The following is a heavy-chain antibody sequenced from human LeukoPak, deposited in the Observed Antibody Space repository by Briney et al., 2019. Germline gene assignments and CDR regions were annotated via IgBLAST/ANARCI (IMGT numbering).Heavy chain of an antibody. Sequence: GASVKVSCKASGYTFTSYYMHWVRQAPERGLEWMGIINPSGGSTSYAQKFQGRVTMTRDTSTSTVYMELSSLGSEDTAVYYCARDTYSGSYTDYWGQGTLVTVSS. J-gene: IGHJ4*02. CDR3: ARDTYSGSYTDY. CDR1: GYTFTSYY. D-gene: IGHD1-26*01. CDR2: INPSGGST. V-gene: IGHV1-46*01.